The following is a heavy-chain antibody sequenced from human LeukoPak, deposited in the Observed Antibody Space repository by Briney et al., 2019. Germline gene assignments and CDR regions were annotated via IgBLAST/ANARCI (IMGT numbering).Heavy chain of an antibody. CDR2: IYPDDSDT. Sequence: GESLKISCKGSGYSFTSYWIGWVRQLPGKGLEWMGIIYPDDSDTRYSPSFEGQVTISADKSISTAYLQWSSLKASDTAMYYCARMGVSAAPTGWDYFDYWGQGTLVTVSS. CDR3: ARMGVSAAPTGWDYFDY. D-gene: IGHD6-6*01. CDR1: GYSFTSYW. V-gene: IGHV5-51*01. J-gene: IGHJ4*02.